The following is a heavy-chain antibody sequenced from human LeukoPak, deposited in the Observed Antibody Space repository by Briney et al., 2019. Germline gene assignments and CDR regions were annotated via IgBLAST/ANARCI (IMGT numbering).Heavy chain of an antibody. D-gene: IGHD4-11*01. CDR1: GYTFTGYY. V-gene: IGHV1-2*06. Sequence: ASVKVSCKASGYTFTGYYMHWVRQAPGQGLEWMGRINPNSGGTDYAQKFQGRVTMTRDTSISTAYMELSRLKSDDTAVYYCAREGGMTTVIYFDSWGQGTLVTVSS. CDR3: AREGGMTTVIYFDS. J-gene: IGHJ4*02. CDR2: INPNSGGT.